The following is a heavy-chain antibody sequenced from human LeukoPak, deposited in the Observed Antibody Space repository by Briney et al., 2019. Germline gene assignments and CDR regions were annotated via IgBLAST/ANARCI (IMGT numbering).Heavy chain of an antibody. J-gene: IGHJ4*02. CDR2: IWYDGSNK. D-gene: IGHD5-24*01. Sequence: GRSLRLSCAASGFTFSSYGMHWVRQAPGKGLEWVAVIWYDGSNKYYADSVKGRFTISRDNSKNTLYLQMNSLRAEDTAVYYCARGAKRDGYNPGRWGQGTLVTVSS. CDR1: GFTFSSYG. CDR3: ARGAKRDGYNPGR. V-gene: IGHV3-33*01.